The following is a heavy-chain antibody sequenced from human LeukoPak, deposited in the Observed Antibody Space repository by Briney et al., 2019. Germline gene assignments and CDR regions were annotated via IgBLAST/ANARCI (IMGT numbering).Heavy chain of an antibody. Sequence: SETLSLTCAVYGGSFSGYYWSWNHQPPGKGLEWFGEINHSGSTNYNPSLKSRVTISVDTSKNQFSLKLSSVTAADTAVYYCARGHRPTRYCSGGSCYRGPHYYYYGMDVWGKGTTVTVSS. CDR1: GGSFSGYY. J-gene: IGHJ6*04. CDR3: ARGHRPTRYCSGGSCYRGPHYYYYGMDV. D-gene: IGHD2-15*01. V-gene: IGHV4-34*01. CDR2: INHSGST.